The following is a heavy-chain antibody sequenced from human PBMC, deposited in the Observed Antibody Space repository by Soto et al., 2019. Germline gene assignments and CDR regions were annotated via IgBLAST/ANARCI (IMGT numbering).Heavy chain of an antibody. D-gene: IGHD3-22*01. V-gene: IGHV5-51*01. J-gene: IGHJ3*02. CDR2: IYPGDSDT. Sequence: PGESLKISCKGSGYSFTNYWIAWVRQLPGKGLEWMGIIYPGDSDTKYSPSFQGQVTISADKSISTAYLQWSSLKSSDTAFYYCAFYSYDRGGYYGAFDIWGQGTMVTVSS. CDR3: AFYSYDRGGYYGAFDI. CDR1: GYSFTNYW.